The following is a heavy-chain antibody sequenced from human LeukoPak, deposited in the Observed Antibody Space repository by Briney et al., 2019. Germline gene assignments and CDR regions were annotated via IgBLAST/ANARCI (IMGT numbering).Heavy chain of an antibody. CDR1: GGTFSSYA. D-gene: IGHD3-10*01. Sequence: GASVKVSCKASGGTFSSYAISWVRQAPGQGLEWMGGIIPIFGTANYAQKFQGRVTITTDGSTSTAYMELSSLRSEDTAVYYCARGYYGSGSYLYYYMDVWGKGTTVTVSS. CDR2: IIPIFGTA. V-gene: IGHV1-69*05. J-gene: IGHJ6*03. CDR3: ARGYYGSGSYLYYYMDV.